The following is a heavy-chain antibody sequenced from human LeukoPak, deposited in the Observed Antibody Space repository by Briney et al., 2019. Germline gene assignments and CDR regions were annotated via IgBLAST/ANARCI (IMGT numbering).Heavy chain of an antibody. Sequence: SETLSLTCTVSGGSISSGDYYWSWIRQPPGKGLEWIGYVYYSGSTYYNPSLKSRVTISVDTSKHQFSRRLSSVTAADTAVYYWARVTGGSGSYYSPLHYYFDYWGQGTLVTVSS. CDR3: ARVTGGSGSYYSPLHYYFDY. D-gene: IGHD3-10*01. J-gene: IGHJ4*02. CDR1: GGSISSGDYY. V-gene: IGHV4-30-4*01. CDR2: VYYSGST.